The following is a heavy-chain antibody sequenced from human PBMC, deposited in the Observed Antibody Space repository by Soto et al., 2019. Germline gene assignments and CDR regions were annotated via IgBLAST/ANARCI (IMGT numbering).Heavy chain of an antibody. D-gene: IGHD3-3*02. J-gene: IGHJ4*02. CDR2: INHSGST. CDR1: GGSFSGYY. V-gene: IGHV4-34*01. CDR3: AREVLGFDY. Sequence: SLTCAVYGGSFSGYYWSWIRQPPGKGLEWIGEINHSGSTNYNPSLKSRVTISVDTSKNQFSLKLSSVTAADTAVYYCAREVLGFDYWGQGTLVTVSS.